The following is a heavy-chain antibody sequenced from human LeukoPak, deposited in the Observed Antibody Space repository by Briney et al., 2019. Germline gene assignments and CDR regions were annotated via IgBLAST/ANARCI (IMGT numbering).Heavy chain of an antibody. CDR2: IYHSGST. V-gene: IGHV4-30-2*01. Sequence: SETLSLTCTVSGGSISSGGYYWSWIRQPPGKGLEWIGYIYHSGSTYYNPSLKSRVTISVDRSKNQFSLKLSSVTAADTAVYYCARALRSSLWYFDYRGQGTLVTVSS. CDR1: GGSISSGGYY. CDR3: ARALRSSLWYFDY. D-gene: IGHD6-13*01. J-gene: IGHJ4*02.